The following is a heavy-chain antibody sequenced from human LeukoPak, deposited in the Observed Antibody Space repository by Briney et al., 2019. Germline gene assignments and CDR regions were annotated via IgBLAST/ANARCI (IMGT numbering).Heavy chain of an antibody. V-gene: IGHV1-18*01. Sequence: ASVKVSCKASGYTLTNYGISWVRQAPGQGLEWMGWISAYNGHTNYAQSLQDRVTMTTDTSTNAAYMELRNLRSDDTAVYYCARGALGELLFDYWGQGTLVTVSS. CDR3: ARGALGELLFDY. J-gene: IGHJ4*02. CDR1: GYTLTNYG. D-gene: IGHD3-16*01. CDR2: ISAYNGHT.